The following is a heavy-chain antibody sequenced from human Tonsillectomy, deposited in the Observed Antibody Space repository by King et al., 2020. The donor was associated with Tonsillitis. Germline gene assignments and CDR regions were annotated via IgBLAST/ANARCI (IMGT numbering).Heavy chain of an antibody. Sequence: VQLQESGPGLVKPSETLSLTCTVSGGSVSSYYWSWIRQSAGKGLEWIGRIYTSGSTNYNPSLKSRVTMSVDTSKNQFSLKLSSVTAADTAVYYCARDSLHVELRYYHYYGMDVWGQGTTVTVSS. CDR2: IYTSGST. CDR3: ARDSLHVELRYYHYYGMDV. V-gene: IGHV4-4*07. CDR1: GGSVSSYY. D-gene: IGHD1-7*01. J-gene: IGHJ6*02.